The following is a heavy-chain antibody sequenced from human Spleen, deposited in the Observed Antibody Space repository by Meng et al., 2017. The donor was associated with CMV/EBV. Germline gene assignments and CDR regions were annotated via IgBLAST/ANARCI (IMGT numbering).Heavy chain of an antibody. V-gene: IGHV4-39*07. D-gene: IGHD6-13*01. Sequence: QLQRKESGLGLVKPSETLSLTCTVSGGSISSSSYYWGWIRQPPGKGLEWIGSIYYSGSTYYNPSLKSRVTISVDTSKNQFSLKLSSVTAADTAVYYCARVPQLVPFDYWGQGTLVTVSS. J-gene: IGHJ4*02. CDR3: ARVPQLVPFDY. CDR1: GGSISSSSYY. CDR2: IYYSGST.